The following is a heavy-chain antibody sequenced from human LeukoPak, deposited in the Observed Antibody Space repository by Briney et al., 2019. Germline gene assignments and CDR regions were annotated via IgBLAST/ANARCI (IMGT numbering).Heavy chain of an antibody. CDR2: IYYSGST. D-gene: IGHD2-15*01. CDR1: GGSISSSSYY. CDR3: ARGLRRNIVVVVAATPFGGMDV. J-gene: IGHJ6*02. Sequence: KSSETLSLTCTVSGGSISSSSYYWGWIRQPPGKGLEWIGSIYYSGSTYYNPSLKSRVTISVDTSKNQFSLKLSSVTAADTAVYYCARGLRRNIVVVVAATPFGGMDVWGQGTTVTVSS. V-gene: IGHV4-39*01.